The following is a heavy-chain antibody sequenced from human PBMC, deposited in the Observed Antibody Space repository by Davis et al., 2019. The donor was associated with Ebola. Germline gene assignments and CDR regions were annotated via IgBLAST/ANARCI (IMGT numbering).Heavy chain of an antibody. J-gene: IGHJ6*02. Sequence: GESLKISCSASGFTFSNFAMNWVRQAPGKGLEWVSSITSGGHYIYYADSLKGRFTISRDNAKNSLYLQMNSLRAEDTAVYFCARDQSTTTAMDVWGQGTTVTVSS. CDR1: GFTFSNFA. D-gene: IGHD2-2*01. CDR2: ITSGGHYI. CDR3: ARDQSTTTAMDV. V-gene: IGHV3-21*01.